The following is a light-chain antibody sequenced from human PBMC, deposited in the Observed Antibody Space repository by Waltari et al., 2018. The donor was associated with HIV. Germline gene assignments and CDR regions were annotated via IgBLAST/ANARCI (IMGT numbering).Light chain of an antibody. V-gene: IGKV1-39*01. CDR3: QQSYSTVRT. CDR1: QRISNY. Sequence: DIQMTQSPASLPASVGDRVTITCRTSQRISNYLNWYQQKPGKAPKLLIYAASSLQSGVPSRFNGSGSGTDFTLTISTLQPEDFAIYYCQQSYSTVRTFGQGTKLEIK. J-gene: IGKJ2*01. CDR2: AAS.